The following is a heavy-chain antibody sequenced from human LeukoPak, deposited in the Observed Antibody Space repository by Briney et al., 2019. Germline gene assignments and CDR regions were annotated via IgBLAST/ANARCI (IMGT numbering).Heavy chain of an antibody. CDR1: GFTFSSYA. V-gene: IGHV3-21*01. D-gene: IGHD3-22*01. J-gene: IGHJ6*02. Sequence: GGSLRLSCAASGFTFSSYAMHWVRQAPGKGLEWVSSISSSSSYIYYADSVKGRFTISRDNAKNSLYLQMNSLRAEDTAVYYCARDNSPMIGGYYYYGMDVWGQGTTVTVSS. CDR2: ISSSSSYI. CDR3: ARDNSPMIGGYYYYGMDV.